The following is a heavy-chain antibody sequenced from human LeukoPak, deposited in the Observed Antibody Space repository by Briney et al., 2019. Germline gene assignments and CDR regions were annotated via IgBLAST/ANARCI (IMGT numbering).Heavy chain of an antibody. J-gene: IGHJ4*02. Sequence: PSETLSLTCAVYGGSFSGYYWSWIRQPPGKGLEWIGEINHSGSTNYNPSLKSRVTISVDRSKNQFSLKLSSVSAADTAVYYCARSRDGSPAALERYFDYWGQGTLVTVSS. CDR2: INHSGST. D-gene: IGHD2-2*01. CDR1: GGSFSGYY. V-gene: IGHV4-34*01. CDR3: ARSRDGSPAALERYFDY.